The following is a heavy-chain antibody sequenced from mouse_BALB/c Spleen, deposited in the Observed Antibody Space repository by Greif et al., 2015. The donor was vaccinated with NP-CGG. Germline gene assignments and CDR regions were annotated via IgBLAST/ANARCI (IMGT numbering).Heavy chain of an antibody. V-gene: IGHV2-9*02. CDR1: GFSLTSYG. J-gene: IGHJ2*01. Sequence: VKLVESGPGLVAPSQSLSVTCTVSGFSLTSYGVHWVRQPPGKGLEWLGVIWAGGSTNYNSALMSRLSISKDNSKSQVFLKMNSLQTDDTAMYYCARGGVNYYGSPYFDYWGQGTTLTVSS. CDR2: IWAGGST. D-gene: IGHD1-1*01. CDR3: ARGGVNYYGSPYFDY.